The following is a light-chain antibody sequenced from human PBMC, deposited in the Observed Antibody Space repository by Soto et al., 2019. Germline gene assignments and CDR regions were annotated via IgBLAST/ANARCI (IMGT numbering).Light chain of an antibody. CDR2: GAS. J-gene: IGKJ3*01. CDR3: QPYNNWPGT. Sequence: EIVMTQPPATLSVSPGERATLSCRASQSVSSNLAWYQQKPGQAPRLLIYGASIRATGIPARFSGSGSGTEFTLTISSLQSEDFAVYYCQPYNNWPGTFGSGTKVDIK. V-gene: IGKV3D-15*01. CDR1: QSVSSN.